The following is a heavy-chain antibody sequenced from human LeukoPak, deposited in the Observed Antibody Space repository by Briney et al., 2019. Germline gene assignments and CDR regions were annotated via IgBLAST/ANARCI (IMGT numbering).Heavy chain of an antibody. V-gene: IGHV3-43D*04. CDR2: ISWDGGST. CDR1: GFTFEDYA. Sequence: GGSLRLSCAASGFTFEDYAMHWVRQAPGKGLEWVSLISWDGGSTYYADSVKGRFTISRDNSRHTLYLQMNSLGAEDTASYYCAKDKEYSGFGPILSGYYYGMDVWGKGTTVTVSS. J-gene: IGHJ6*04. D-gene: IGHD5-12*01. CDR3: AKDKEYSGFGPILSGYYYGMDV.